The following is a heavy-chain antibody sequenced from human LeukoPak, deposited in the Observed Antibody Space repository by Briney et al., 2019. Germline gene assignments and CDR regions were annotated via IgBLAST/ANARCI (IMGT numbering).Heavy chain of an antibody. CDR2: ISFDESNK. Sequence: GGSLRLSCAASGFTFSNYAMHWVRQAPGKGLEWVAIISFDESNKYYADSVKGRFTISRDNSKNTLYLQMKSLRAEDTAVYYCARGHCSGGSCYWYYYMDVWGKGTTVTISS. V-gene: IGHV3-30*04. D-gene: IGHD2-15*01. CDR1: GFTFSNYA. J-gene: IGHJ6*03. CDR3: ARGHCSGGSCYWYYYMDV.